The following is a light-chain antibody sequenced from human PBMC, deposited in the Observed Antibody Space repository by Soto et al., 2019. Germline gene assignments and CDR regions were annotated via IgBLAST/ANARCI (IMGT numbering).Light chain of an antibody. J-gene: IGLJ2*01. CDR1: SSNIGSNT. V-gene: IGLV1-44*01. CDR2: SNN. Sequence: QSVLTQPPSASVTPGQWFTISCSGSSSNIGSNTVNWYQQLPGTAPKLLIFSNNQRPSGVPDRFSGSKSGTSASLAISGLQSEDEADYYCAAWDDSLNVVVFGEGTKLTVL. CDR3: AAWDDSLNVVV.